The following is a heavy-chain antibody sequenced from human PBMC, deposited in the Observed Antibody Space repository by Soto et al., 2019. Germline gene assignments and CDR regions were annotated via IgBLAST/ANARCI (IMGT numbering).Heavy chain of an antibody. D-gene: IGHD6-13*01. CDR1: GGSISSSSYY. CDR2: IYYSGST. Sequence: SETLSLTCTVSGGSISSSSYYWGWIRQPPGKGLEWIGSIYYSGSTYYNPSLKSRVTISVDTSKNQFSLKLSSVTAADTAVYYCARQTPGIAAADEYFQHWGQGTLVTVSS. J-gene: IGHJ1*01. CDR3: ARQTPGIAAADEYFQH. V-gene: IGHV4-39*01.